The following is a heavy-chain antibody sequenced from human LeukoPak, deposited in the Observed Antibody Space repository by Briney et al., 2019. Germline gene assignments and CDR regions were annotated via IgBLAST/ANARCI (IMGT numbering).Heavy chain of an antibody. CDR1: GGSISSGGYS. D-gene: IGHD5-12*01. J-gene: IGHJ4*02. V-gene: IGHV4-30-2*01. CDR3: ARTPVDIVATIPRFYFDY. CDR2: IYHSGST. Sequence: SQTLSLTCAVSGGSISSGGYSWSWIRQPPGKGLERIGYIYHSGSTYYNPSLKSRVTISVDRSKNQFSLKLSSVTAADTAVYYCARTPVDIVATIPRFYFDYWGQGTLATVSS.